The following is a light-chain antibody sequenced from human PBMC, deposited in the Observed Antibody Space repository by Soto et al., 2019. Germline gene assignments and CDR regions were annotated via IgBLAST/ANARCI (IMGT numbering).Light chain of an antibody. CDR1: QSISSW. V-gene: IGKV1-5*01. J-gene: IGKJ2*01. CDR2: DAS. CDR3: QQYNGYPYT. Sequence: DIQMTQSPSTLSASVGDRVAITCRASQSISSWLAWYHQKPGKAPNLLIYDASSVESGFPSRFSGSGSGTEFNLTISVLQPDYFATYYCQQYNGYPYTFGQGTKLEIK.